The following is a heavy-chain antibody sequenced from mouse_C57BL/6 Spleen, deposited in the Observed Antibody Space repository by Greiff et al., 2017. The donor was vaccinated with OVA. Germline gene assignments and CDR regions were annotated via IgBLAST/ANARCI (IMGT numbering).Heavy chain of an antibody. CDR2: IWSGGIT. CDR1: GFSLTNYG. D-gene: IGHD2-1*01. Sequence: QVQLQQSGPGLVQPSQSLSITCTVSGFSLTNYGVHWVRQSPGKGLEWLGVIWSGGITDYNAAFISRLSISKDNSKSQVFFKMNSLQADDTAIFYCARPIYYGDYYAMDYWGQGTSVTVSS. J-gene: IGHJ4*01. CDR3: ARPIYYGDYYAMDY. V-gene: IGHV2-2*01.